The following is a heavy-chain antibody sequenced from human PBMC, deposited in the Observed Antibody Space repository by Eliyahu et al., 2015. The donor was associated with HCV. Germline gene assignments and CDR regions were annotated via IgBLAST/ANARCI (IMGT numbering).Heavy chain of an antibody. CDR2: MNPKSGSX. V-gene: IGHV1-8*01. Sequence: QVQLVQSGAEVKKPGASVKVSCKASGYTFTNYDINWVRXATGQGLEWLGWMNPKSGSXGXGQKFQGRVSMTRNTSISTAYMELSRLTSDDTAVYFCATGSLRPPFHSFDVWAQGTLVTVSS. CDR1: GYTFTNYD. CDR3: ATGSLRPPFHSFDV. J-gene: IGHJ3*01. D-gene: IGHD3-3*02.